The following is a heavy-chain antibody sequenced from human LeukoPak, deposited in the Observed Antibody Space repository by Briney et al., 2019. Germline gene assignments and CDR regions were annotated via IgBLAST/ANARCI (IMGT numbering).Heavy chain of an antibody. CDR2: ISGSGSTI. D-gene: IGHD4-17*01. CDR1: GFIFSSYE. Sequence: GGSLRLSCAASGFIFSSYEMNWVRQAPGKGLEWVSYISGSGSTIYYADSVKGRLPISRDNAKNSLYLQMNSLRAEDTAVYYCARDRSTVTTWVDYWGQGTLVTVSS. CDR3: ARDRSTVTTWVDY. V-gene: IGHV3-48*03. J-gene: IGHJ4*02.